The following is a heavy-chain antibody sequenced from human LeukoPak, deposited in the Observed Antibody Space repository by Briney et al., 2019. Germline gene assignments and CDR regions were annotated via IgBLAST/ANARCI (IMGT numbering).Heavy chain of an antibody. V-gene: IGHV4-39*01. CDR2: IYYSGST. J-gene: IGHJ3*02. Sequence: PSETLSLTCTVSGGSISSSSYYWGWIRQPPGKGLEWIGSIYYSGSTYYYPSLKSRVTISVDTSKNQFSLKLSSVTAADTAVYYCARRDAYDSSGYYYGDDAFDIWGQGTMVTVSS. D-gene: IGHD3-22*01. CDR3: ARRDAYDSSGYYYGDDAFDI. CDR1: GGSISSSSYY.